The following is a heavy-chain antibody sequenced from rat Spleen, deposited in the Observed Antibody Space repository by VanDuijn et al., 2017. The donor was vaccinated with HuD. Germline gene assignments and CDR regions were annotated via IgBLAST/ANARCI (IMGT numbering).Heavy chain of an antibody. V-gene: IGHV5-25*01. CDR2: ISTDGGHT. CDR1: GFTFSNYY. CDR3: TGPFDY. J-gene: IGHJ2*01. D-gene: IGHD4-1*01. Sequence: EVQLVESGGGLVQPGRSMKVSCAASGFTFSNYYMTWVRQAPTKGLEWVASISTDGGHTYYRDSVKGRFTISRDNAKSTLYLEMNSLRSEDTATYYCTGPFDYWGQGVMVTVSS.